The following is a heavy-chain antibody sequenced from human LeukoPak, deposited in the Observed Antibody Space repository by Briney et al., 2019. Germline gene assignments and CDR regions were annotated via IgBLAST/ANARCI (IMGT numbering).Heavy chain of an antibody. V-gene: IGHV3-49*03. J-gene: IGHJ4*02. D-gene: IGHD1-26*01. CDR3: SRDREGPDDC. CDR1: GFTFGDYA. Sequence: GGSLRLSCTASGFTFGDYAMSWFRQAPGKGLEWVGFIRSKAYGGTTEYAASVKGRFTISRDDSKSIAYLQMNSLKIEDTAVYYCSRDREGPDDCWGQGTLVTVSS. CDR2: IRSKAYGGTT.